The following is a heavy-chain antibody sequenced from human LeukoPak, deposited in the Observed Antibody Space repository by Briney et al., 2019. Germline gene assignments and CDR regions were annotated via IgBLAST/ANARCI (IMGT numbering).Heavy chain of an antibody. Sequence: GGSLRLSCAASGFTFSSYGLHWVRQAPGKGLEWVAFIRDDGTNKNFADSVKGRFTISRDNSKNTLYLQMNSLRPEDTAVYYCAKSYSGGSCYPDYWGQGTLVTVSS. CDR1: GFTFSSYG. V-gene: IGHV3-30*02. CDR2: IRDDGTNK. D-gene: IGHD2-15*01. CDR3: AKSYSGGSCYPDY. J-gene: IGHJ4*02.